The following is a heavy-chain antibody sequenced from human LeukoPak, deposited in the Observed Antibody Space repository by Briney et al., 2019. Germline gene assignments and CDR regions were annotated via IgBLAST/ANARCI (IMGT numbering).Heavy chain of an antibody. CDR3: AKDLLDHYGDYW. CDR2: ISGSGGST. V-gene: IGHV3-23*01. D-gene: IGHD4-17*01. CDR1: GFTFSSYA. Sequence: GGSLRLSCAASGFTFSSYAMSWVRQAPGKELEWVSAISGSGGSTYYADSVKGRFTISRDNSKNTLYLQMNGLRAEDTAVYYCAKDLLDHYGDYWWGQGTLVTVSS. J-gene: IGHJ4*02.